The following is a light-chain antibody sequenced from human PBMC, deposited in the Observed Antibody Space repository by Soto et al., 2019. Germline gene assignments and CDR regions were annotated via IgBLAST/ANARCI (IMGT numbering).Light chain of an antibody. J-gene: IGLJ1*01. CDR3: SSYASSMANV. V-gene: IGLV2-14*01. CDR1: SSDVGGYKY. Sequence: QSALTQPASVSGSPGQSITISCTGTSSDVGGYKYVSWYQQHPGKAPKLMIYEVSNRPSGVSNRFSGSKSGNTASLTISGLRAEDEADYYCSSYASSMANVFGTGTKLTVL. CDR2: EVS.